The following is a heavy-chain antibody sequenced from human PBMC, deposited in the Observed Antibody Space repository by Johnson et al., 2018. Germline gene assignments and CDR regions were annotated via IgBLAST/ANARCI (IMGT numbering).Heavy chain of an antibody. D-gene: IGHD3-22*01. CDR2: IYYSGST. J-gene: IGHJ6*02. V-gene: IGHV4-39*01. CDR1: GGSISSTSYY. CDR3: ARVPYYYDSSAYPYYYYYGMDV. Sequence: QVQLQESGPGLVKPSETLSLTCTVSGGSISSTSYYWGWIRQPPGKGLEWIGSIYYSGSTYYNPALKSRVAISGDTSKNQFSLKLSPVTAADTAVYHCARVPYYYDSSAYPYYYYYGMDVWGQGTTVTVSS.